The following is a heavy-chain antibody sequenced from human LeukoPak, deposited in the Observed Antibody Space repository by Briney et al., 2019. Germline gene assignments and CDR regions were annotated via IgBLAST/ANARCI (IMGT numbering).Heavy chain of an antibody. J-gene: IGHJ5*02. V-gene: IGHV1-69*13. CDR3: ATRAFWSGYSSGAWFDP. Sequence: ASVTVSCKASGGTFSSYAISWVRQAPGQGLEWMGGIIPIFGTANYAQKFQGRVTITADESTSTAYMELSSLRSEDTAVYYCATRAFWSGYSSGAWFDPWGQGTLVTVSS. D-gene: IGHD3-3*01. CDR1: GGTFSSYA. CDR2: IIPIFGTA.